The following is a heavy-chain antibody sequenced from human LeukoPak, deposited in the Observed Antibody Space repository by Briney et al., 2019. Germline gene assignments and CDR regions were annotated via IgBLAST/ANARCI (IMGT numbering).Heavy chain of an antibody. CDR2: ISSSSSYI. CDR1: GFTFSSYS. V-gene: IGHV3-21*01. J-gene: IGHJ5*02. D-gene: IGHD6-13*01. CDR3: ARGEDKRSSVFGIAAST. Sequence: GGSLRLSCAASGFTFSSYSMNWVRQAPGKGLEWVSSISSSSSYIYYADSVKGRFTISRDNAKNSLYLQMNSLRAEDTAVYYCARGEDKRSSVFGIAASTWGQGTLDTVSS.